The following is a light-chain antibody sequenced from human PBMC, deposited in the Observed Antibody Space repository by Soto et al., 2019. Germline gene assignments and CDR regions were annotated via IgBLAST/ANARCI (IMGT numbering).Light chain of an antibody. CDR2: GAS. V-gene: IGKV3-15*01. CDR1: QSVSSN. CDR3: QHYDNWPPYT. Sequence: EIVMTQSPATLSVSPGERATLSCRASQSVSSNLAWYQQKPGQAPRLLIYGASTRAPGIPAKFSGSGSGTEFTLTISSLQSEDFAVYYCQHYDNWPPYTFGQGTKVDI. J-gene: IGKJ2*01.